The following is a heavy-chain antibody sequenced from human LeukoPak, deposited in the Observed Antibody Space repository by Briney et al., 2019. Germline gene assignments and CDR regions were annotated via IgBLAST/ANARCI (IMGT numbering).Heavy chain of an antibody. CDR3: ARGRGAKQWLKYFQH. Sequence: GASVKVSCKASGYTFTSYDINWVRQATGQGLEWKGWMNPNSGNTGYAQKFQGRVTMTRNTSISTAYMELSSLRSEDTAVHYCARGRGAKQWLKYFQHWGQGTLVTVSS. CDR2: MNPNSGNT. D-gene: IGHD6-19*01. J-gene: IGHJ1*01. V-gene: IGHV1-8*01. CDR1: GYTFTSYD.